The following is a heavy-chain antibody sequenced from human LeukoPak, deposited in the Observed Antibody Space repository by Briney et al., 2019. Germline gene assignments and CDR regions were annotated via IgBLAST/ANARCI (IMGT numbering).Heavy chain of an antibody. Sequence: GRSLRLSCAASGFTFDDYAMHWVRQAPGKGLEWVSGISWNSGSIGYADSVKGRFTISRDNAKNSLYLQMNSLRVEDKAVYYCAGGRGWITDVWGQGTTVTVS. D-gene: IGHD2-2*03. V-gene: IGHV3-9*01. CDR2: ISWNSGSI. J-gene: IGHJ6*02. CDR3: AGGRGWITDV. CDR1: GFTFDDYA.